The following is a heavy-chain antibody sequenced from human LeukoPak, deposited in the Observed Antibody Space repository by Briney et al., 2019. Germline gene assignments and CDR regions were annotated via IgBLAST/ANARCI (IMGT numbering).Heavy chain of an antibody. CDR1: GYTFTGYY. D-gene: IGHD3-10*01. CDR2: INPNSGGT. V-gene: IGHV1-2*02. CDR3: ARPSGSGSYGWFDP. Sequence: ASVTVSCKASGYTFTGYYIHWVRQAPGQGLEWMGWINPNSGGTNYAQKFQGRVTMTRDTSISTAYMELSRLRSDDTAVYYCARPSGSGSYGWFDPWGQGTLVTVSS. J-gene: IGHJ5*02.